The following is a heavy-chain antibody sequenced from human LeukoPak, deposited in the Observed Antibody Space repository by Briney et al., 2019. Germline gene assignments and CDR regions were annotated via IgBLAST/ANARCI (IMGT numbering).Heavy chain of an antibody. V-gene: IGHV4-61*01. CDR3: ARDTYYYDSSGYSGSWFDP. CDR1: GGSVSSGSYY. D-gene: IGHD3-22*01. CDR2: IYYSGST. Sequence: PSETLSLTCTVSGGSVSSGSYYWSWIRQPPGKGLEWIGYIYYSGSTNYNPSLKSRVTISVDTSKNQFSLKLSSVTAADTAVYYCARDTYYYDSSGYSGSWFDPWGQGTLVTVSS. J-gene: IGHJ5*02.